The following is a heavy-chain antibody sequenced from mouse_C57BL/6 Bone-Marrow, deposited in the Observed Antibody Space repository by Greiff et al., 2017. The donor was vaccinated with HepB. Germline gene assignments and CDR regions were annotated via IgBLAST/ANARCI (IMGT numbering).Heavy chain of an antibody. Sequence: EVQLQESGGDLVKPGGSLKLSCAASGFTFSSYGMSWVRQTPDKRLEWVATISSGGSYTYYPDSVKGGFTISGDNAKNTLYLQMSSLKSEDTAMYVCARRKLRLRDYARVDWGQGASVTVAS. CDR3: ARRKLRLRDYARVD. CDR1: GFTFSSYG. J-gene: IGHJ4*01. D-gene: IGHD3-2*02. CDR2: ISSGGSYT. V-gene: IGHV5-6*01.